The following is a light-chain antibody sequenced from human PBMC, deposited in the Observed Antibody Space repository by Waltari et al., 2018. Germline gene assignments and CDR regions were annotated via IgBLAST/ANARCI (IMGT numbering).Light chain of an antibody. V-gene: IGKV1-39*01. Sequence: DIQMTQSASSLSASVGDRVTISCRASQSIGIYLNWYQQKQGQAPNLLIYAASSLQSGVPSRFSGSGSGTDFTLTITSLQPEDFATYYCQQSHSIPGTFGQGTKVEI. CDR1: QSIGIY. CDR3: QQSHSIPGT. CDR2: AAS. J-gene: IGKJ1*01.